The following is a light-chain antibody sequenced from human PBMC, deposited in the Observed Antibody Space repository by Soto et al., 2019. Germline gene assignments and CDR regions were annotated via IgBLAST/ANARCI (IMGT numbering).Light chain of an antibody. CDR3: QQYGIPLFT. J-gene: IGKJ3*01. CDR2: GAS. Sequence: EIVLTQSPGTLSLSPGERATLSCRASQSVISSYLAWYQQKPGQAPRLLIYGASSRATGIPYRFSGSGSGTDFTLTISRREPEDFAVDYCQQYGIPLFTVGPGTKVDLK. CDR1: QSVISSY. V-gene: IGKV3-20*01.